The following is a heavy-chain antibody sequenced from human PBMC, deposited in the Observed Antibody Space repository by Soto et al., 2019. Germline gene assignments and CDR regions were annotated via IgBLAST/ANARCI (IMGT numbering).Heavy chain of an antibody. D-gene: IGHD6-19*01. J-gene: IGHJ3*02. Sequence: GESLKISCKGSGYSFTSYWIGWVRQMPGKGLEWMGIIYPGDSDTRYSPSFQGQVTISADKSISTAYLQWSGLKASDTAMYYCTLRRLSDAFDIWGQRTMVTVSS. CDR1: GYSFTSYW. V-gene: IGHV5-51*01. CDR2: IYPGDSDT. CDR3: TLRRLSDAFDI.